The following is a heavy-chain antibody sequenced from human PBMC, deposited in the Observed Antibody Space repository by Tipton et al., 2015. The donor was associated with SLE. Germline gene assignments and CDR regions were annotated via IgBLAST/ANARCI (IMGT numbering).Heavy chain of an antibody. CDR3: ARGLRESSWSNDAFDI. CDR2: IYYSGST. Sequence: TLSLTCTVSGGSISSYYWSWIRQPPGKGPEWIGYIYYSGSTNYNPSLKSRVTISVDTSKNQFSLKLSSVTAADTAVYYCARGLRESSWSNDAFDIWGQGTMVTVSS. CDR1: GGSISSYY. J-gene: IGHJ3*02. D-gene: IGHD6-13*01. V-gene: IGHV4-59*12.